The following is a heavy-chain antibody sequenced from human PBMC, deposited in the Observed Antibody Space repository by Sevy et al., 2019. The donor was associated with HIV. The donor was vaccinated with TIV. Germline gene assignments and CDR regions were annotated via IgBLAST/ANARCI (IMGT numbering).Heavy chain of an antibody. Sequence: TESLSLTCTVSGGSISSYYWSWIRQPPGKGLEGIGYIYYSGSTNYNPSLKSRVTIAVDTSKNQYSLKLRSVTAADTAMYYCARDVGITAASTRGGFDYWGQGTVVIVSS. CDR3: ARDVGITAASTRGGFDY. D-gene: IGHD6-13*01. V-gene: IGHV4-59*01. CDR1: GGSISSYY. J-gene: IGHJ4*02. CDR2: IYYSGST.